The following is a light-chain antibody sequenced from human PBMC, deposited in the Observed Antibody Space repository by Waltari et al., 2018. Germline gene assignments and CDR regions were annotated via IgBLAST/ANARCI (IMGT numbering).Light chain of an antibody. CDR2: GTS. V-gene: IGLV1-40*01. Sequence: QSVLTQPPSVSGAPGQRVTISCTGSGSNIGAGYDVHGYQQLPRAAPKLLISGTSSRPLGVPDRFFGSTSGTSASLAITGLQAEDEAVYYCQSYDTSLSVVFGGGTKLTVL. CDR3: QSYDTSLSVV. J-gene: IGLJ3*02. CDR1: GSNIGAGYD.